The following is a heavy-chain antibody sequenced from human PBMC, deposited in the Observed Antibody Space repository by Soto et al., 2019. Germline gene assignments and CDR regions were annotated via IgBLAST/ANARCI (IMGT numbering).Heavy chain of an antibody. V-gene: IGHV4-34*01. Sequence: TSETLSLTCAVYGGSFSGYYWSWIRQPPGKGLEWIGEINHSGSTNYNPSLKSRVTISVDTSKNQFSLKLSSVTAADTAVYYCAVVAATDAYDYWGQGTLVTVSS. D-gene: IGHD2-15*01. CDR3: AVVAATDAYDY. CDR1: GGSFSGYY. J-gene: IGHJ4*02. CDR2: INHSGST.